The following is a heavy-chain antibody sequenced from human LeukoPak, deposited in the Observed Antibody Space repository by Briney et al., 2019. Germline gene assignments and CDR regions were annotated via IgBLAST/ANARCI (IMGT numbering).Heavy chain of an antibody. D-gene: IGHD1-26*01. CDR1: GFTFSSYA. CDR3: ARDLGKWEPQDY. Sequence: GGSLRLSCAASGFTFSSYAMHWVRQAPGKGLEWVAVISYDGSNKYYADSVKGRFTISRDNSKNTLYLQMNSLRAEDTAVYYCARDLGKWEPQDYWGQGTPVTVSS. CDR2: ISYDGSNK. J-gene: IGHJ4*02. V-gene: IGHV3-30*04.